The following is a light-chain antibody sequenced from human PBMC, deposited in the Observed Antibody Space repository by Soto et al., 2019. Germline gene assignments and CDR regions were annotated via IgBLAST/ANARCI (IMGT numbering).Light chain of an antibody. Sequence: QAVVTQPPSASGTPGQRVTISCSGSSSNIGTNYVYWYRQVPGTAPKLLIYSNNQRPSGVPDRFSGSKSGTSASLAIRGLRSEDEADYYCATWDDSLRGRVFGGGTKLTVL. CDR2: SNN. J-gene: IGLJ3*02. CDR1: SSNIGTNY. CDR3: ATWDDSLRGRV. V-gene: IGLV1-47*02.